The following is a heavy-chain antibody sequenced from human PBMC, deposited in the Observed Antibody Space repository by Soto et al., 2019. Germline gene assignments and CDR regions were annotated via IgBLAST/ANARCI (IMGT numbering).Heavy chain of an antibody. J-gene: IGHJ5*02. CDR2: ISANNGNT. D-gene: IGHD3-22*01. Sequence: SVKVPCKASGYTFTSYDINWVRQATGQGLEWMGWISANNGNTDYAQKLQGRVTMTTDTSTSTAYMELRSLRSDDTAVYYCARGYPSTMIVVVNNWFDPWGQGTLVTVSS. V-gene: IGHV1-18*01. CDR3: ARGYPSTMIVVVNNWFDP. CDR1: GYTFTSYD.